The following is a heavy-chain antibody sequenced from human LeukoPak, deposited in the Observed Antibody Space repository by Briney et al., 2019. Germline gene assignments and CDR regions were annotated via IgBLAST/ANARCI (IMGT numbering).Heavy chain of an antibody. CDR1: GGSFSGYY. Sequence: PSETLSLTCAVYGGSFSGYYWSWIRQPPGKGLEWIGEINHSGSTNYNPSLKSRVAISVDTSKNQFSLKLSSVTAADTAVYYCARGSPYCSSTSCYQYFQHWGQGTLVTVSS. CDR3: ARGSPYCSSTSCYQYFQH. D-gene: IGHD2-2*01. J-gene: IGHJ1*01. CDR2: INHSGST. V-gene: IGHV4-34*01.